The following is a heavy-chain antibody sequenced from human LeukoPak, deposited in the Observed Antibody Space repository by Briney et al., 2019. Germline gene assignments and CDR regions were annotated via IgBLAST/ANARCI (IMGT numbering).Heavy chain of an antibody. CDR1: GFSFNRNS. J-gene: IGHJ4*02. CDR3: TTDPGTYDILTGYYKGGYFDH. CDR2: IWYDGSNK. D-gene: IGHD3-9*01. Sequence: GGSLRLSCAASGFSFNRNSMNWVRQAPGKGLEWVAVIWYDGSNKYYADSVKGRFTISRDNSKNTMYLQMNSLTTEDTAVYYCTTDPGTYDILTGYYKGGYFDHWGQGTLVTVSS. V-gene: IGHV3-33*07.